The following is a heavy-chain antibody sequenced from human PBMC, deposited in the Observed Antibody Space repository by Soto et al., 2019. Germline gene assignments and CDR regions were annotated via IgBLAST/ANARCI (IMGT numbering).Heavy chain of an antibody. CDR3: ATAYHLEGDAFDI. CDR2: IYPGDSDT. D-gene: IGHD3-3*01. J-gene: IGHJ3*02. Sequence: GESLKISCKGSGYSFTSYWIGWVRQMPGKGLEWMGIIYPGDSDTRYSPSFQGQVTISADKSISTAYLQWSSLKASDTAMYYCATAYHLEGDAFDIWGQGTMVTVSS. V-gene: IGHV5-51*01. CDR1: GYSFTSYW.